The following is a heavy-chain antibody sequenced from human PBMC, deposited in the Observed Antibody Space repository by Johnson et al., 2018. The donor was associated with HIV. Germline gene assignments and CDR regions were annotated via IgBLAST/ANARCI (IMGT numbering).Heavy chain of an antibody. D-gene: IGHD6-19*01. CDR1: RFTFSSYA. Sequence: VQLVESGGGVVQPGRSLRLSCAASRFTFSSYAMHWVRQAPGKGLEWVAVIWYDGSNKYYADSVKGRFTISRDNSKNTLYLQMNSLRAEDTAVYYCARDIIAVAGYDAFDIWGQGTMVTVSS. J-gene: IGHJ3*02. CDR2: IWYDGSNK. CDR3: ARDIIAVAGYDAFDI. V-gene: IGHV3-30-3*01.